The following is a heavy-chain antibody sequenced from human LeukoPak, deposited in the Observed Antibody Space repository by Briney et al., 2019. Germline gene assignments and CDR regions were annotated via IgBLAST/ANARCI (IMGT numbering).Heavy chain of an antibody. CDR3: ARDGGDTAMVPHMDY. J-gene: IGHJ4*02. CDR1: GFTFSSYS. V-gene: IGHV3-48*01. CDR2: ISSSSSTI. Sequence: GGSLRLSCAASGFTFSSYSMNWVRQAPGKGLEWVSYISSSSSTIYYADSVKGRFTISRDNAKNSLYLQVNSLRAEDTAVYYCARDGGDTAMVPHMDYWGQGTLVTVSS. D-gene: IGHD5-18*01.